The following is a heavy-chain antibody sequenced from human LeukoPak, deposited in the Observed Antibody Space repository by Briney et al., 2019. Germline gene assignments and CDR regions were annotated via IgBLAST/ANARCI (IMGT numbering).Heavy chain of an antibody. CDR3: TRSPGSAWFDP. CDR2: IYHSGIT. Sequence: TSETLSLTCTVSGYSISSGYYWGRIRQPPGRGLEWIGDIYHSGITNYNPSLKSRLTISLDTSKNHFSLNLRSVTAADTAVYYCTRSPGSAWFDPWGQGTLVTVSS. J-gene: IGHJ5*02. V-gene: IGHV4-38-2*02. CDR1: GYSISSGYY.